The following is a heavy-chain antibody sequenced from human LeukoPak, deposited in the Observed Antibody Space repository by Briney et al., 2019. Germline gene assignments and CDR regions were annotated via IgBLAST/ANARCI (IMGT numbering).Heavy chain of an antibody. Sequence: SETLSLTCAVYGGSFSGYYWSWIRQPPGKGLEWIGEINHSGSTNYNPSLTSRVTISVDTSKNQFSLKLSSVTAADTAVYYCARSGCSSTSCYARDGFDPWGQGTLVTASS. V-gene: IGHV4-34*01. CDR1: GGSFSGYY. D-gene: IGHD2-2*01. CDR3: ARSGCSSTSCYARDGFDP. CDR2: INHSGST. J-gene: IGHJ5*02.